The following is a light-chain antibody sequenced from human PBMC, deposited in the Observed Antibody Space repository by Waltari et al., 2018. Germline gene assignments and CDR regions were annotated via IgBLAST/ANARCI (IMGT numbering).Light chain of an antibody. CDR3: SSYIGSSTLEL. CDR2: DVS. Sequence: QSALTQPASVSGSPGQSITISCTGTSSDVGGYNYFSWYQQHPDKAPKLIIFDVSNRPSGVSNLFSGSNSGNTASLTISGLQAEDEADYYCSSYIGSSTLELFGGGTSLTVL. V-gene: IGLV2-14*03. CDR1: SSDVGGYNY. J-gene: IGLJ2*01.